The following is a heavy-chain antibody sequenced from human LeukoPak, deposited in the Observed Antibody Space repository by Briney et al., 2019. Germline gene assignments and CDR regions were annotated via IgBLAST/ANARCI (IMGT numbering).Heavy chain of an antibody. D-gene: IGHD6-6*01. CDR3: ARHLGRISSSSPFGS. J-gene: IGHJ5*02. V-gene: IGHV3-30*03. Sequence: GRSLRLSCAASGFTFSSYGMHWVRQAPGKGLEWVAVISYDGSNKYYADSVKGRFTISRDNSKNTLYLQMNSLRAEDTAVYYCARHLGRISSSSPFGSWGQGTLVTVSS. CDR1: GFTFSSYG. CDR2: ISYDGSNK.